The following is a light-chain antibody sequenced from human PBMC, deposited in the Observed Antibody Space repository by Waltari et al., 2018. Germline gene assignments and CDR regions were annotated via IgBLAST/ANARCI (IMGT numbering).Light chain of an antibody. V-gene: IGKV3-20*01. CDR3: QQYGSSPPAWT. J-gene: IGKJ1*01. Sequence: EIVLTQSPGTLSLSPGERATLSCRASQSVSSSNLAWCQQKPGQAPRLLIYGASNRATGVPDRFSASGSGTDFTRTISRLEPEDFAMYYCQQYGSSPPAWTFGQGTKVEIK. CDR2: GAS. CDR1: QSVSSSN.